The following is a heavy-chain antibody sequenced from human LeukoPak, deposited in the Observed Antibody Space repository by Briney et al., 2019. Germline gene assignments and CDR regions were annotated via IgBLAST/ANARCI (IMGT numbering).Heavy chain of an antibody. CDR3: ARQGYCSGTSCYSLTNYYYYYMDV. CDR1: GGSFSGYY. Sequence: SETLSLTCAVYGGSFSGYYWGWIRQPPGKGLDWIGSIYYSGRTYYNPSLKSRVTISVDTSKNQFSLKLSSVTAADTAVYYCARQGYCSGTSCYSLTNYYYYYMDVWGKGTTVTVSS. J-gene: IGHJ6*03. CDR2: IYYSGRT. V-gene: IGHV4-39*01. D-gene: IGHD2-2*01.